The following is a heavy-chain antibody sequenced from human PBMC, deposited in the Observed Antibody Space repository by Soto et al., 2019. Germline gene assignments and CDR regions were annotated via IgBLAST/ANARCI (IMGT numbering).Heavy chain of an antibody. CDR2: IYYSGST. CDR3: ASAIENMYFDY. Sequence: QLQLQESGPGLVKPSETLSLTCTVSGGSISSSSYYWGWIRQPPGKGLEWIGSIYYSGSTYYNPSLKSRVTISVDTSKNQFSLKLSSVTSADTAVYYCASAIENMYFDYWGQGTLVTVSS. V-gene: IGHV4-39*01. J-gene: IGHJ4*02. CDR1: GGSISSSSYY.